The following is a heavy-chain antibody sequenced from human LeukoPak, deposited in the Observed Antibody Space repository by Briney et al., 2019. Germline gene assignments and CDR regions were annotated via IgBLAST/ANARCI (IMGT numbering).Heavy chain of an antibody. CDR1: GFTLSSYA. V-gene: IGHV5-51*01. J-gene: IGHJ3*02. Sequence: PGGSLRLSCAASGFTLSSYAMSWVRQMPGKGLEWMGIIYPGDSDTRYSPSFQGQVTISADKSISTAYLQWSSLKASDTAMYYCARLYDYGDFIRAFDIWGQGTMVTVSS. CDR3: ARLYDYGDFIRAFDI. CDR2: IYPGDSDT. D-gene: IGHD4-17*01.